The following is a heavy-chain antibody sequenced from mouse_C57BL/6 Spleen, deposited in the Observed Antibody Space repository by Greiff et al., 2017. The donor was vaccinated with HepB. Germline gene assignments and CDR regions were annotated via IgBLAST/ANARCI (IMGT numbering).Heavy chain of an antibody. Sequence: DVKLVESGGGLVQPGGSLKLSCAASGFTFSDYYMYWVRQTPEKRLEWVAYISNGGGSTYYPDTVKGRFTISRDNAKNTLYLQMSRLKSEDTAMYYCARGGSSYVGFAYWGQGTLVTVSA. J-gene: IGHJ3*01. CDR3: ARGGSSYVGFAY. CDR1: GFTFSDYY. V-gene: IGHV5-12*01. D-gene: IGHD1-1*01. CDR2: ISNGGGST.